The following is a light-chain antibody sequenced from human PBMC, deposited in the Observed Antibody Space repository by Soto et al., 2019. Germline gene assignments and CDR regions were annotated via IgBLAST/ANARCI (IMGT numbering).Light chain of an antibody. Sequence: EIVMTQSPATLSVSPGGRATLSCRASQSVSSYLAWYQQRPGPPPRLLIYRASTRATGIPARFSGSGSGTEFSLTISSLQSEDFAVYFCQQYSTWPPRYTFGQGTKLEI. CDR2: RAS. CDR3: QQYSTWPPRYT. J-gene: IGKJ2*01. V-gene: IGKV3-15*01. CDR1: QSVSSY.